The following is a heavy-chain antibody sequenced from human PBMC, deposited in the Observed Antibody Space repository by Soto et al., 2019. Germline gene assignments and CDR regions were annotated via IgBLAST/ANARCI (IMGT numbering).Heavy chain of an antibody. Sequence: QVQLQQWGAGLLKPSETLSLTCAVYGGSFSGYYWSWIRQPPGKGLEWIGEINHSGSTNYNPSLKSRVTISVDTSKNQVSLKLSSVTAEDTAVYYCARGGSCSSTSCYAPRGVRYFDLWGRGTLVTVSS. CDR3: ARGGSCSSTSCYAPRGVRYFDL. D-gene: IGHD2-2*01. CDR1: GGSFSGYY. V-gene: IGHV4-34*01. CDR2: INHSGST. J-gene: IGHJ2*01.